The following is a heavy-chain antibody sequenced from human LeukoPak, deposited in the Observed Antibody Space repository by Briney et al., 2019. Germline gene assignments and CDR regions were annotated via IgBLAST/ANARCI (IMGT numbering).Heavy chain of an antibody. V-gene: IGHV4-4*07. D-gene: IGHD3-10*01. Sequence: SETLSLTCTVSGGSINSYWSWIRQPAGKGLAWIGRISGSGTITYNPALQSRLSISIDTSKNQFSLKLMSVTAADTAVYYCERDSGTTGEVKFDPWGQGTLVTVSS. CDR3: ERDSGTTGEVKFDP. J-gene: IGHJ5*02. CDR1: GGSINSY. CDR2: ISGSGTI.